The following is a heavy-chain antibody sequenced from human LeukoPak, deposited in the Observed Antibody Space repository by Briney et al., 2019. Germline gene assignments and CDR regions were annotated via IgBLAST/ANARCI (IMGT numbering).Heavy chain of an antibody. Sequence: ASVKVSCKVSGNTLTELSIHWVRQAPGRGLEWMGGFDPEHGETIYAQMIQGRVTMTEDTSADTAYIELTSLTSEDTAVYYCATRSPHSGYDSFDYWGQGTLVTVSS. D-gene: IGHD5-12*01. CDR3: ATRSPHSGYDSFDY. J-gene: IGHJ4*02. CDR2: FDPEHGET. V-gene: IGHV1-24*01. CDR1: GNTLTELS.